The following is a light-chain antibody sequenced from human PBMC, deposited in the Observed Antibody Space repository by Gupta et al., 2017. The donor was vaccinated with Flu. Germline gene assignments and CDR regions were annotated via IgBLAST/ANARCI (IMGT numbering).Light chain of an antibody. Sequence: QSVLTQPASVSGSPGQTITISCTGTSGDIGGYNYVSWYQQHPGKAPKLIIYKVDNRPSGVSNRFSGSKSGNTAFLTISGLQVEDEADYYCCSYEADYKFSGGTKLTVL. J-gene: IGLJ3*02. V-gene: IGLV2-14*01. CDR2: KVD. CDR3: CSYEADYK. CDR1: SGDIGGYNY.